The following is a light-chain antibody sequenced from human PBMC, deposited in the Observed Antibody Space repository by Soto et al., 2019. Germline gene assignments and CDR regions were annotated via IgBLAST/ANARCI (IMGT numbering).Light chain of an antibody. CDR2: AAS. CDR1: QSISSY. V-gene: IGKV1-39*01. J-gene: IGKJ1*01. Sequence: DIQMTQSPSSLSASVGDRVTITCRASQSISSYLNWYQQKPGKAPKLLIYAASSLQSGVPSRFSGSGFGTVFTLTISSLQPEDFATYYCQQSYSTPRTFGQGTRVDIK. CDR3: QQSYSTPRT.